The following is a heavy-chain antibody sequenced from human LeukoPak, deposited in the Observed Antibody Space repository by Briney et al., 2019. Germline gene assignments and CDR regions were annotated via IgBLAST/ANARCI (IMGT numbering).Heavy chain of an antibody. CDR2: MNPNSGNT. CDR1: GYTFTSYD. J-gene: IGHJ4*02. D-gene: IGHD2-2*01. V-gene: IGHV1-8*01. Sequence: ASVKVSCTASGYTFTSYDINWVRQATGQGLEWMGWMNPNSGNTGYAQKFQGRVTITRNTSISTAYMELSSLRSEDTAVYYCARARYCSSTSCYYFDYWGQGTLVTVSS. CDR3: ARARYCSSTSCYYFDY.